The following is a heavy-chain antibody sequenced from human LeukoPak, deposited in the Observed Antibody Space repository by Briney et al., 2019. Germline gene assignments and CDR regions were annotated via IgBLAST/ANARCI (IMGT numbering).Heavy chain of an antibody. J-gene: IGHJ4*02. CDR3: ARDADYYYGSGSYYSY. V-gene: IGHV1-24*01. CDR1: GYTLTELS. Sequence: ASVKVSCKVSGYTLTELSMHWVRQAPGKGLEWMGGFDPEDGETIYAQKFQGRVTMTEDTSTDTAYMELSSLRSEDTAVYYCARDADYYYGSGSYYSYWGQGTLVTVSS. D-gene: IGHD3-10*01. CDR2: FDPEDGET.